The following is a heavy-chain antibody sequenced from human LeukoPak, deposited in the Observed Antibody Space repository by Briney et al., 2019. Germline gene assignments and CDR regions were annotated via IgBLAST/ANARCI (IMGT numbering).Heavy chain of an antibody. Sequence: GGSLRLSCAASGFTFSSYEMNWVRQAPGKGLEWVSYISSSGSTIYYADSVKGRFTISSDNAKNSLYLQMNSLRAEDTAVYYCARDSSGWYFSYYYYGMDVWGQGTTVTVSS. D-gene: IGHD6-19*01. CDR2: ISSSGSTI. J-gene: IGHJ6*02. CDR3: ARDSSGWYFSYYYYGMDV. V-gene: IGHV3-48*03. CDR1: GFTFSSYE.